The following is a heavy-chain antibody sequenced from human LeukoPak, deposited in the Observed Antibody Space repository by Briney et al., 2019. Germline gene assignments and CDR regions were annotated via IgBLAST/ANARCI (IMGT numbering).Heavy chain of an antibody. CDR1: GGTFSSYA. CDR3: ARGDSSGYSY. CDR2: IIPIFGTA. V-gene: IGHV1-69*05. Sequence: SVKVSCKATGGTFSSYAISWVRQAPGQGLEWMGRIIPIFGTANYAQKFQGRVTITTDESTSTAYMELSSLRSEDTAVYYCARGDSSGYSYWGQGTLVTVSS. J-gene: IGHJ4*02. D-gene: IGHD3-22*01.